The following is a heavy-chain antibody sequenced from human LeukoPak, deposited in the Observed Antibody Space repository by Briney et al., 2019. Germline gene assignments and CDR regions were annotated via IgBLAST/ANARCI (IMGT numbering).Heavy chain of an antibody. Sequence: GASVKVSCKVSGYTLTELSMHWVRQAPGQGLEWMGWINPNSGGTNYAQKFQGRVTMTRDTSISTAYMELSRLRSDDTAVYYCARDLSYCSSTSCYTVFDYWGQGTLVTVSS. V-gene: IGHV1-2*02. CDR3: ARDLSYCSSTSCYTVFDY. CDR2: INPNSGGT. CDR1: GYTLTELS. D-gene: IGHD2-2*02. J-gene: IGHJ4*02.